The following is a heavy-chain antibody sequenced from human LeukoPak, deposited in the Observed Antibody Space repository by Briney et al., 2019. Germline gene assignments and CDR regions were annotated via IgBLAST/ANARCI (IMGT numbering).Heavy chain of an antibody. J-gene: IGHJ1*01. CDR2: IYHSGST. CDR1: GGSISTYY. CDR3: ARGGAARLHFQN. Sequence: PLETLSLTCTVSGGSISTYYWNWIRQPPGKGLEWIGYIYHSGSTNYNPSLQSRVTISVDTSKHQFSLNLNSVTAADTAVYYCARGGAARLHFQNWGQGTLVTVSS. D-gene: IGHD6-6*01. V-gene: IGHV4-59*01.